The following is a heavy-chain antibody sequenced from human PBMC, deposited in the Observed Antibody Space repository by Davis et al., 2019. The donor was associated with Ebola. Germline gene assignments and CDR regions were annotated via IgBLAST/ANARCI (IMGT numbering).Heavy chain of an antibody. CDR2: VYPGDSDT. V-gene: IGHV5-51*01. CDR3: ARIGCAGGVCQSLSYFDY. J-gene: IGHJ4*02. D-gene: IGHD2-8*02. Sequence: KVSCKGSGYSFTSYWIGWVRQIPGKGLEWMGMVYPGDSDTRYSPSFRGQVTFSADKSINTAYLQWSSLKASDTAKYYCARIGCAGGVCQSLSYFDYWGQGTQVTVSS. CDR1: GYSFTSYW.